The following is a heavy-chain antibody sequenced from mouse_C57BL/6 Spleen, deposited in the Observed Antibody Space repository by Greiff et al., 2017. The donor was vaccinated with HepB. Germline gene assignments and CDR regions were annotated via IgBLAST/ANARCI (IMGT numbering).Heavy chain of an antibody. J-gene: IGHJ4*01. CDR1: GYTFTSYW. Sequence: VQLQQSGAELVMPGASVKLSCKASGYTFTSYWMHWVKQRPGQGLEWIGEIDPSDSYTNYNQKFKGKSTLTVDKSSSTAYMQLSSLKSEDSAVYYCARSTTVVARGAMDYWGQGTSVTVSS. V-gene: IGHV1-69*01. D-gene: IGHD1-1*01. CDR2: IDPSDSYT. CDR3: ARSTTVVARGAMDY.